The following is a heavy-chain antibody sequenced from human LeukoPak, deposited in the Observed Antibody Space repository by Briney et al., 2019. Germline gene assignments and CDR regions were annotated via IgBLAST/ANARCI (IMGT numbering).Heavy chain of an antibody. CDR1: GGSISSYY. CDR3: ARGGYGSGSPIDY. D-gene: IGHD3-10*01. Sequence: SETLSLTCTVSGGSISSYYWSWIRQPPGKGLEWIGYIYYSGSTNYNPSLKSRVTISVDTSKNQFSLKLSSVTAAGTAVYYCARGGYGSGSPIDYWGQGTLVTVSS. CDR2: IYYSGST. J-gene: IGHJ4*02. V-gene: IGHV4-59*01.